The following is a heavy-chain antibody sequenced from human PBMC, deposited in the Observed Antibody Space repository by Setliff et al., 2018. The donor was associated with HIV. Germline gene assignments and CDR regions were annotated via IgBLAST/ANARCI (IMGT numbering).Heavy chain of an antibody. Sequence: ETLSLTCAVSGASVSDTIWWSWVRQSPGKGLEWVANINQDGSQKYYVDSMKGRFTISRDNAKNSLYLQMISLRAEDTAMYYCARVFWYGLPQIYYYMDVWGKGTTVTVSS. CDR3: ARVFWYGLPQIYYYMDV. CDR2: INQDGSQK. D-gene: IGHD2-8*02. J-gene: IGHJ6*03. V-gene: IGHV3-7*01. CDR1: GASVSDTIW.